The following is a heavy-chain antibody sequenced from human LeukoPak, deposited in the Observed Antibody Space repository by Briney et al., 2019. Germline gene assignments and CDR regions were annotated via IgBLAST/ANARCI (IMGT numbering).Heavy chain of an antibody. CDR3: AKVPQRERGLPRNYYYYYMDV. J-gene: IGHJ6*03. CDR1: GFTFRSYG. CDR2: IPYDGTNK. D-gene: IGHD1-26*01. V-gene: IGHV3-30*02. Sequence: GGSLRLSCLASGFTFRSYGMHWVRQAPGKGLEWVAFIPYDGTNKYYADSVKGRFTISRDKSKNTLYLQMNSLRAGDTAVYYCAKVPQRERGLPRNYYYYYMDVWGKGTTVTISS.